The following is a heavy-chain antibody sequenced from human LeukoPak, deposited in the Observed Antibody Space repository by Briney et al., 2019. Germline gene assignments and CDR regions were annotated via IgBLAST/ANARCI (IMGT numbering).Heavy chain of an antibody. CDR3: AGDFWSCYYVFDY. CDR2: IIPIFGTA. J-gene: IGHJ4*02. D-gene: IGHD3-3*01. Sequence: GASVKVSCKASGGTFSSYAISWVRQAPGQGLEWMGGIIPIFGTANYAQKFQGRVTITADKSTGTAYMELSSLRSEDTAVYYCAGDFWSCYYVFDYWGQGTLVTVSS. V-gene: IGHV1-69*06. CDR1: GGTFSSYA.